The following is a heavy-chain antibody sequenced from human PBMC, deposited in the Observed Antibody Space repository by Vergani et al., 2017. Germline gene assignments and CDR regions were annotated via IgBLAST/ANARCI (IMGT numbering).Heavy chain of an antibody. Sequence: QVQLVESGGGVVQPGRSLRLSCAASGFTFSSYAMHWVRQAPGKGLEWVAVISYDGSNKYYADSVKGRFTISRDNSKNTLYLQMNSLRAEDTAVHYCAGIAARPYWGQGTLVTVSS. CDR1: GFTFSSYA. J-gene: IGHJ4*02. V-gene: IGHV3-30-3*01. CDR2: ISYDGSNK. D-gene: IGHD6-6*01. CDR3: AGIAARPY.